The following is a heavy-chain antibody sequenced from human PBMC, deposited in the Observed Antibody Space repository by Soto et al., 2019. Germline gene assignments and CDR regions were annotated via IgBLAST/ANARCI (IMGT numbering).Heavy chain of an antibody. D-gene: IGHD4-17*01. J-gene: IGHJ4*02. V-gene: IGHV1-18*04. CDR1: GYTFTNYG. Sequence: QAQLVQSGAEEKKPGAPVKVSCKASGYTFTNYGISWVRQAPGQGLEWMGWISGFNDDRNYVQKFQGRITMTTDTSTGTAYMELRSLTSDDTAVYYCARDTYSDYVFDYWGQGTLVTVSS. CDR2: ISGFNDDR. CDR3: ARDTYSDYVFDY.